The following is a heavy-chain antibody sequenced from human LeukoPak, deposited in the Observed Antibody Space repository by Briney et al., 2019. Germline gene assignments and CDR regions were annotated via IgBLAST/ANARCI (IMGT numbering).Heavy chain of an antibody. V-gene: IGHV4-30-2*01. Sequence: SETLSLTCTVSGGSISSGGYYWSWIRQPPGKGLEWIGYIYHSGSTYYNPSLKSRVTISVDRSKNQFSLKLSSVTAADTAVYYCARHRGYVDYWGQGTLVTVSS. CDR1: GGSISSGGYY. J-gene: IGHJ4*02. CDR3: ARHRGYVDY. CDR2: IYHSGST. D-gene: IGHD2-15*01.